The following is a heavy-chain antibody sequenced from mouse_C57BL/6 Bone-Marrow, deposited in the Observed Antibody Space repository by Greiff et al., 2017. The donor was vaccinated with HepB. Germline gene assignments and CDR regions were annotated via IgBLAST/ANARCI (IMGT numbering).Heavy chain of an antibody. V-gene: IGHV2-9-1*01. J-gene: IGHJ1*03. Sequence: VKRVESGPGLVAPSQSLSITCTVSGFSLTSYAISWVRQPPGKGLEWLGVIWTGGGTNYNSALKSRLSISKDNSKSQVFLKMNSLQTDDTARYYCARNSITTVVAIHWYFDVWGTGTTVTVSS. CDR2: IWTGGGT. D-gene: IGHD1-1*01. CDR3: ARNSITTVVAIHWYFDV. CDR1: GFSLTSYA.